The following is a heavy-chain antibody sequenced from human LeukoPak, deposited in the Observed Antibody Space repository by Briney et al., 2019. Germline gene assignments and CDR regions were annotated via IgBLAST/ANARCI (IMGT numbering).Heavy chain of an antibody. J-gene: IGHJ6*04. CDR2: IRSEGEGATT. CDR3: IAHFPYFYGFDV. V-gene: IGHV3-15*01. D-gene: IGHD3-3*02. CDR1: GFAIGTAW. Sequence: GGSLRLSCVSSGFAIGTAWMSWVRQAPGKGLEWLGHIRSEGEGATTDYAAPAKGRFAISRDDSKNMIYLQMSSLKIDDTAIYYCIAHFPYFYGFDVWGKGTTVTVSS.